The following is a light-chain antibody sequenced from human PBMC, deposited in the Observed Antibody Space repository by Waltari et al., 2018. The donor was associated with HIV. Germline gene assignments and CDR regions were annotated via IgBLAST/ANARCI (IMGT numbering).Light chain of an antibody. Sequence: QSVLTQPPSASGTPGQRVTISCSGSSSNIGTNYVYWYQQLPGTAHKVAIYRNKQRPSGVPDRFSGSKSGTSASLAINGLRSEDEANYYCAVWDDTLRGVFGGGTKLTVL. CDR3: AVWDDTLRGV. V-gene: IGLV1-47*01. CDR2: RNK. CDR1: SSNIGTNY. J-gene: IGLJ2*01.